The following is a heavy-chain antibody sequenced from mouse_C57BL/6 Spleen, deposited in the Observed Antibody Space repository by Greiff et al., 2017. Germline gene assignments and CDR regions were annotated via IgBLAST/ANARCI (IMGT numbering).Heavy chain of an antibody. CDR2: INYDGSST. J-gene: IGHJ1*03. Sequence: DVMLVESEGGLVQPGSSMKLSCTASGFTFSDYYMAWVRQVPEKGLEWVANINYDGSSTYYLDSLKSRFILSRDNAKNILYLQMSSLKSEDTATYYCARVYGNLYWYFDVWGTGTTVTVSS. CDR1: GFTFSDYY. CDR3: ARVYGNLYWYFDV. V-gene: IGHV5-16*01. D-gene: IGHD2-1*01.